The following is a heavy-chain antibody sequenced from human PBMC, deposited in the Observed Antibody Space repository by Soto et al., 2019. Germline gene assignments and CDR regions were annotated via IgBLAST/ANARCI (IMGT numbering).Heavy chain of an antibody. D-gene: IGHD1-1*01. CDR3: ARGRDAYKLVNV. CDR2: IHPSGST. V-gene: IGHV4-34*01. J-gene: IGHJ6*02. Sequence: QVQLQQWGAGLLKPSETLSLTCAVSGGSLSDYYWRWIRQSPGKVLEWIGEIHPSGSTNYNPSLRSRVTISLDTSKNQLSLKLTSLTAADTGVYYCARGRDAYKLVNVWGHGTTVTVSS. CDR1: GGSLSDYY.